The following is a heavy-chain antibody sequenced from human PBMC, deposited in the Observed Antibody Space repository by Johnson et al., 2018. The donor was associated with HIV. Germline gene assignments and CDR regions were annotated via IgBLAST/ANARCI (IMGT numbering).Heavy chain of an antibody. CDR2: ISSSGSTI. CDR3: ARSEVTAPSPPAGAFDI. CDR1: GFTFSDYY. J-gene: IGHJ3*02. Sequence: QVQLVESGGGLVKPGGSLRLSCVASGFTFSDYYMSWIRQAPGKGLARVSYISSSGSTIYYADSVNGRFTISRDNAKNSLYLQMNSLRAEDTAVYYCARSEVTAPSPPAGAFDIWGQGTMVTVSS. D-gene: IGHD4-23*01. V-gene: IGHV3-11*04.